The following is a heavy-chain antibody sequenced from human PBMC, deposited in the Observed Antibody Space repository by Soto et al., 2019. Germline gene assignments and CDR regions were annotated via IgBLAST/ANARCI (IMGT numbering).Heavy chain of an antibody. J-gene: IGHJ3*02. D-gene: IGHD2-2*01. CDR2: IIPIFGTA. CDR3: ARDLADCSSTSCYFEAFDI. V-gene: IGHV1-69*13. CDR1: GGTFSSYA. Sequence: SVKVSCKASGGTFSSYAISWVRQAPGQGLEWMGGIIPIFGTANYAQKFQGRVTITADESTSTAYMELSSLRSEDTAVYYCARDLADCSSTSCYFEAFDIWGQGTMVTVSS.